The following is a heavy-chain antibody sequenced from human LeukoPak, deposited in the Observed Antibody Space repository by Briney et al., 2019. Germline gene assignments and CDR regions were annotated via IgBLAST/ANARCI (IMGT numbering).Heavy chain of an antibody. D-gene: IGHD5-18*01. CDR1: GYSFTTYW. CDR2: IYPGDSDT. V-gene: IGHV5-51*01. J-gene: IGHJ4*02. Sequence: GESLKISFKGSGYSFTTYWIGWVRQMPGKGLEWMRIIYPGDSDTRYSPSFQGQVTISADKSISTAYLQWSSLKASDTARYYCARQKRGSWIQLCDYWGQGTLVTVPS. CDR3: ARQKRGSWIQLCDY.